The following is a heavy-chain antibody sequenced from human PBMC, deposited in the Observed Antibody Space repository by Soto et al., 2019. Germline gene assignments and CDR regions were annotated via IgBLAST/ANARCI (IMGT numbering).Heavy chain of an antibody. V-gene: IGHV3-23*01. Sequence: QLLESGGDLVQPGGSLRLSCAASGLTFFNHAMTWVRQAPGKGLEWVAGISSSGGTTYYADSVKGRFTISRDNVKNTLYLQMNSLRAEDTAVYYCANPGRPTVMENFYYYYYYMDVWGKGTTVTVS. D-gene: IGHD1-1*01. J-gene: IGHJ6*03. CDR1: GLTFFNHA. CDR2: ISSSGGTT. CDR3: ANPGRPTVMENFYYYYYYMDV.